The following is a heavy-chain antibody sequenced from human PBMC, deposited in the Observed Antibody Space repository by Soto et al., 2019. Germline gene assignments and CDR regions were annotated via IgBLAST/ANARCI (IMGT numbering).Heavy chain of an antibody. D-gene: IGHD3-16*01. J-gene: IGHJ6*03. Sequence: ASVKVSCKASGFTFTSSAMQWVRQARGQRLEWIGWIVVGSGNTNYAQKFQERVTITRDMSTSTAYMELSSLRSEDTAVYYCEAWSNSLIMITFEHYYYYMDVWGKGTTVTVSS. CDR1: GFTFTSSA. CDR3: EAWSNSLIMITFEHYYYYMDV. CDR2: IVVGSGNT. V-gene: IGHV1-58*02.